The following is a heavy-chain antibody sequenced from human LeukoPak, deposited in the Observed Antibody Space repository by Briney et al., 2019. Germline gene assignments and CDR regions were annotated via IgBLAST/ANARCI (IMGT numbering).Heavy chain of an antibody. Sequence: SETLSLTCTVSGYSISSGYYWGWIRQPPGKGLEWIGSIYHSGSTYYNPSLNSRVTISVDTSKKQFSLKLSSVTAADTAVYYCARENSSSSDWFDPWGQGTLVTVSS. J-gene: IGHJ5*02. V-gene: IGHV4-38-2*02. D-gene: IGHD6-6*01. CDR2: IYHSGST. CDR1: GYSISSGYY. CDR3: ARENSSSSDWFDP.